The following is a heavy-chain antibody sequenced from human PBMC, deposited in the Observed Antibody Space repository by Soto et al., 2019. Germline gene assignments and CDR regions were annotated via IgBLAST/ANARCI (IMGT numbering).Heavy chain of an antibody. CDR3: ARVWNYYYYGMDV. V-gene: IGHV3-7*01. Sequence: PGGSLRLSCAASGFTFSSYWMSWVRQAPGKWLEWVANIKQDGSEKYYVDSVKGRFTISRDNAKNSLYLQMNSLRAEDTAVYYCARVWNYYYYGMDVWGQGXTVTVSS. J-gene: IGHJ6*02. CDR2: IKQDGSEK. D-gene: IGHD3-3*01. CDR1: GFTFSSYW.